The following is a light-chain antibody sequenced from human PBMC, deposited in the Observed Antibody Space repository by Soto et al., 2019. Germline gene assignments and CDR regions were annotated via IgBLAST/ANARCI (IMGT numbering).Light chain of an antibody. CDR3: QQYGSSPWT. J-gene: IGKJ1*01. Sequence: IVLTQAPDTLSLSPGERATLSCRASQSVSSSYLAWYQQKPGQAHRLLIYGASSRATGIPDRFSGSGSGTDFTLTIRRLEPEDCAVYYCQQYGSSPWTFGQGTKVDIK. CDR2: GAS. CDR1: QSVSSSY. V-gene: IGKV3-20*01.